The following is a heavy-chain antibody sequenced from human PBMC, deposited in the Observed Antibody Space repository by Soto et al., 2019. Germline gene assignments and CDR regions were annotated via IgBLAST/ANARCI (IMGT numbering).Heavy chain of an antibody. CDR3: ARHPEVLRYFDWLSPPPYYFDY. V-gene: IGHV5-51*01. CDR2: IYPGDSDT. D-gene: IGHD3-9*01. CDR1: GYSFTSYW. Sequence: GESLKISCKGSGYSFTSYWIGWVRQMPGKGLEWMGIIYPGDSDTRCSPSFQGQVTISADKSISTAYLQWSSLKASDTAMYYCARHPEVLRYFDWLSPPPYYFDYWGQGTLVTVSS. J-gene: IGHJ4*02.